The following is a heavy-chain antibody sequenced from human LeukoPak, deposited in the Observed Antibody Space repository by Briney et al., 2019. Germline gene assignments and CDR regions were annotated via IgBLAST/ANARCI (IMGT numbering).Heavy chain of an antibody. V-gene: IGHV3-33*01. Sequence: ERSLRLSCAASGFTFSSYGMHWVRQAPGKGLEWVAVIWYDGSNKYYADSVKGRFTISRDNSKNTLYLQMNSLRAEDTAVYYCARDKRVTIDYWGQGTLVTVSS. J-gene: IGHJ4*02. CDR1: GFTFSSYG. CDR2: IWYDGSNK. CDR3: ARDKRVTIDY. D-gene: IGHD3-3*01.